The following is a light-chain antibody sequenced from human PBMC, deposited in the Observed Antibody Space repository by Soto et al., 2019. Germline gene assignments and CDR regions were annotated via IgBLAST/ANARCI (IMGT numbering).Light chain of an antibody. J-gene: IGKJ1*01. CDR3: RHYNSYSEA. Sequence: DIQMTQSPSTLSGSVGDRVTITCRASQTISSWLAWYQQKPGKAPRLLIYNASTLKSGVPSRFSGSGSGTEFTLTISSLQPDDFATYYRRHYNSYSEAFGQGTKV. CDR2: NAS. CDR1: QTISSW. V-gene: IGKV1-5*03.